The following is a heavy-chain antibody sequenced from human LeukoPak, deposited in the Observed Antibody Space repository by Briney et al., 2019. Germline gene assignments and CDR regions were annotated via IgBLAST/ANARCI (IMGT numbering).Heavy chain of an antibody. CDR2: IYHSGST. V-gene: IGHV4-4*02. J-gene: IGHJ6*04. CDR1: GGSISSSNW. D-gene: IGHD3-10*01. CDR3: ARDRYYGSGSYRGMGV. Sequence: SETPSLTCAVSGGSISSSNWWSWVRQPPGKGLEWIGEIYHSGSTNYNPSLKSRVTISVDKSKNQFSLKLSSVTAADTAVYYCARDRYYGSGSYRGMGVWGKGTTVTVSS.